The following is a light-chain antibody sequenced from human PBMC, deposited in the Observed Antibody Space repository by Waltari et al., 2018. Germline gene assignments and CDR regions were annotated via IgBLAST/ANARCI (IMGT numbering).Light chain of an antibody. CDR1: HGISRH. J-gene: IGKJ5*01. Sequence: DFQLTQSPSFLSASVGDRVTITFRASHGISRHLAWYQQKPGEAPTLLIYGVSTLQSGVPSRFSGSGFGTEFTLTISSLQPEDSATYYCQKLDNYPPPTFGQGTRLEI. CDR2: GVS. V-gene: IGKV1-9*01. CDR3: QKLDNYPPPT.